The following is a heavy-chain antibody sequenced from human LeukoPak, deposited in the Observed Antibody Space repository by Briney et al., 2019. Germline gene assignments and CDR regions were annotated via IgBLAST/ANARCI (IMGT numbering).Heavy chain of an antibody. V-gene: IGHV4-59*08. D-gene: IGHD2-15*01. CDR3: ARLTYCSGGSCHYYFDY. CDR1: GGSISGYY. J-gene: IGHJ4*02. Sequence: SETLSLTCTVSGGSISGYYWSWIRQPPGKGLEWIGYIYYSGSTNYNPSLKSRVSISVDTPKNQFSLKLTSVTAADTAVYYCARLTYCSGGSCHYYFDYWGQGTLVTVSS. CDR2: IYYSGST.